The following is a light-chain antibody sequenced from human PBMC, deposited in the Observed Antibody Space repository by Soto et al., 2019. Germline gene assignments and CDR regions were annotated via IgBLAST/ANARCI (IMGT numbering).Light chain of an antibody. V-gene: IGLV2-14*03. CDR1: SSDVGAYDY. Sequence: QSALTQPASVSGSPGQSITISCTGTSSDVGAYDYVSWYQHHPGKAPKLMIYDLISRPPGISFRFSGSKSGYTASLTISGLQSEDEADYYCSSFTTAHTVVFGGGTKVIVL. J-gene: IGLJ2*01. CDR3: SSFTTAHTVV. CDR2: DLI.